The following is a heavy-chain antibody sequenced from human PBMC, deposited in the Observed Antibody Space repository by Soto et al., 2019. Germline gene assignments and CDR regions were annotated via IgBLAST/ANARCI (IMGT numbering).Heavy chain of an antibody. CDR2: IIPVLNIA. V-gene: IGHV1-69*02. CDR1: GGIFTNYI. D-gene: IGHD1-26*01. CDR3: AKAPTASSSFDF. J-gene: IGHJ4*02. Sequence: QVQLVQSGAEMKRPGSSVKVSCETSGGIFTNYIFNWVRQAPGQGLEWMGWIIPVLNIANYAQKFQGRITLTADKSTSTAYLELTSLRSEDTAIYFCAKAPTASSSFDFWGQGTLVTVSS.